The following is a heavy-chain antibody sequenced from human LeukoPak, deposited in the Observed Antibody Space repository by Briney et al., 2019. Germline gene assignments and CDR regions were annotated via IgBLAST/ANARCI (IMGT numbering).Heavy chain of an antibody. J-gene: IGHJ5*02. CDR1: GGSFSGYY. CDR2: INHSGST. D-gene: IGHD6-13*01. CDR3: ARKTGYSRYNWFDP. V-gene: IGHV4-34*01. Sequence: ETLSLTCAVYGGSFSGYYWSWIRQPPGKGLEWIGEINHSGSTNYNPSLKSRVTISVDTSKNQFSLKLSSVTAADTAVYYCARKTGYSRYNWFDPWGQGTLVTVSS.